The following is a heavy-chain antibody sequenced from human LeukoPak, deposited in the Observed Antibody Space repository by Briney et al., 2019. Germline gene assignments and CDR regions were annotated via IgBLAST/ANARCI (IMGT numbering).Heavy chain of an antibody. V-gene: IGHV3-7*01. D-gene: IGHD1-14*01. J-gene: IGHJ4*02. CDR2: IKQDASQE. CDR3: ARKTGDC. Sequence: GGSLRLSCAASGFTFSSYWMSWVRQAPGKGPEWVAHIKQDASQEDHVDSVKGRFTISRDNAKNSLYLQMNSLRAEDTAVYYCARKTGDCWGQGTLVIVSS. CDR1: GFTFSSYW.